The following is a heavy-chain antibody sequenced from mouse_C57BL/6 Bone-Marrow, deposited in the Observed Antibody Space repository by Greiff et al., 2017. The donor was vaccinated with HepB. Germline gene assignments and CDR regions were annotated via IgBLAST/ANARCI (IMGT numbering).Heavy chain of an antibody. CDR1: GYTFTNYW. D-gene: IGHD1-1*01. J-gene: IGHJ1*03. V-gene: IGHV1-63*01. Sequence: QVQLQQSGAELVRPGTSVKMSCKASGYTFTNYWIGWAKQRPGHGLEWIGDIYPGGGYTNYNEKFKGKATLTADKSSSTAYMQFSSLTSEDSAIYYCARYGSSGTRYFDVGGTGTTVTVSS. CDR2: IYPGGGYT. CDR3: ARYGSSGTRYFDV.